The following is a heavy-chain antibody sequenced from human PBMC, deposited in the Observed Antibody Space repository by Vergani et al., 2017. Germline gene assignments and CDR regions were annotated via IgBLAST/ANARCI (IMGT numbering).Heavy chain of an antibody. J-gene: IGHJ5*02. V-gene: IGHV1-69*04. D-gene: IGHD1-1*01. Sequence: QVQLVQSGAEVKKPGSSVKVSCKASGGTFSSYAISWVRQAPGQGLEWMGRIIPILGIANYAQKFQGRVTITADKSTSTAYMELSSLRSEDTAVYYCAREFLGGKRLYNWFDPWGQGTLVTVSS. CDR2: IIPILGIA. CDR1: GGTFSSYA. CDR3: AREFLGGKRLYNWFDP.